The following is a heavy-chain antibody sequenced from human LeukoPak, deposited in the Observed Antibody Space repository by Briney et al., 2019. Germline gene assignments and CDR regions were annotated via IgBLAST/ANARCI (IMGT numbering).Heavy chain of an antibody. CDR1: GYTFINYG. D-gene: IGHD3-3*01. CDR2: ISAYNGNT. V-gene: IGHV1-18*01. J-gene: IGHJ5*02. CDR3: ARDRIRHYDFWSGHLT. Sequence: ASVKVSCKASGYTFINYGISWVRQAPGQGLEWMGWISAYNGNTNYAQKLQGRVTMTTDTSTSTAYMELRSLRSDDTAVYYCARDRIRHYDFWSGHLTWGQGTLVTVSS.